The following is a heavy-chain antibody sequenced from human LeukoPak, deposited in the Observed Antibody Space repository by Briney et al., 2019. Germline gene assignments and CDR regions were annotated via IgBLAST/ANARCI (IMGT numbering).Heavy chain of an antibody. Sequence: PSETLSLTCTVSGGSISSYYWSWIRQPPGKGLEWIGYIYYSGSTNYNPSLKGRVTISVDTSKNQFSLKLSSVTAADTAVYYCARVGATDGGGYYFDYWGQGTLVTVSS. J-gene: IGHJ4*02. CDR3: ARVGATDGGGYYFDY. CDR2: IYYSGST. V-gene: IGHV4-59*01. CDR1: GGSISSYY. D-gene: IGHD1-26*01.